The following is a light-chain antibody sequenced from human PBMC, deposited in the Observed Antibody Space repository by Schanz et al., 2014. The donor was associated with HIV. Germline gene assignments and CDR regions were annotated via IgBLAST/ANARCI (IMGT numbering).Light chain of an antibody. CDR1: QNIGTW. Sequence: QMIQSPSTLSASVGDRVTITCRASQNIGTWLAWYQQRPGKAPNLLIYKASNLHTGVPSRFSGSGSGTEFSLTITGLLPDDFATYYCQQCVTYPYTFGQGTKLDIK. CDR3: QQCVTYPYT. V-gene: IGKV1-5*03. CDR2: KAS. J-gene: IGKJ2*01.